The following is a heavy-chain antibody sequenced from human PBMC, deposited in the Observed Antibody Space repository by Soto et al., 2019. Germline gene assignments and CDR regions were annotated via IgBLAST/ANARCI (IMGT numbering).Heavy chain of an antibody. V-gene: IGHV1-69*06. Sequence: QVQLVQSGAEVKKPGSSVKVSCKASGGTFSSYAISWVRQAPGQGLEWMGGLIPIFGTANYAQKFQGRVTITADKSTSTAYMELSSLRSADTAVDYCARDPGDGYNSWFDPWGQGTLVTVSS. CDR1: GGTFSSYA. D-gene: IGHD5-12*01. CDR3: ARDPGDGYNSWFDP. CDR2: LIPIFGTA. J-gene: IGHJ5*02.